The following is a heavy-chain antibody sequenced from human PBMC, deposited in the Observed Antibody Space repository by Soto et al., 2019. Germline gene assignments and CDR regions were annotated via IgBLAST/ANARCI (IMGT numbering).Heavy chain of an antibody. CDR2: IIPRSATS. CDR1: GDTFSTYA. CDR3: AREGLVLVPTTVNSDNCDYAMDV. J-gene: IGHJ6*02. Sequence: SVKLSCKASGDTFSTYAITWLRHAPGQGLEWMGGIIPRSATSNYKQKIQGRVTINADETTSTAYMELSSLRSEDKAVYYCAREGLVLVPTTVNSDNCDYAMDVWGQGTTVTSP. D-gene: IGHD2-2*01. V-gene: IGHV1-69*13.